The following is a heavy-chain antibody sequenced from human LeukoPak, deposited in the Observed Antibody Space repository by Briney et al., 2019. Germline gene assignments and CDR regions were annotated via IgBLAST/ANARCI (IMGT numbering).Heavy chain of an antibody. CDR1: GGSFSGYY. V-gene: IGHV4-34*01. J-gene: IGHJ5*02. D-gene: IGHD6-13*01. Sequence: PSETLSLTCAVYGGSFSGYYWSGIRQPPGKGLEWIGEINHSGSTNYNPSLKRRVTISVDTSKNQCSLKLSSVTAADTAVYYCARPLTLYSSTSGFDPWGQGTLVTVSS. CDR2: INHSGST. CDR3: ARPLTLYSSTSGFDP.